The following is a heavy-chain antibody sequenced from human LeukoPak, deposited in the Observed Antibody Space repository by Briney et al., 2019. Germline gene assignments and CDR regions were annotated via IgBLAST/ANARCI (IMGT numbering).Heavy chain of an antibody. D-gene: IGHD5-24*01. Sequence: SQTLSLTCAVSGGSISSGGYSWSWIRQPPGKGLEWIGYIYHSGSTYYNPPLKSRVTISVDTSKNQFSLKLSSVTAADTAVYYCARAREGYVGYWGQGTLVTGSS. CDR3: ARAREGYVGY. V-gene: IGHV4-30-2*02. J-gene: IGHJ4*02. CDR1: GGSISSGGYS. CDR2: IYHSGST.